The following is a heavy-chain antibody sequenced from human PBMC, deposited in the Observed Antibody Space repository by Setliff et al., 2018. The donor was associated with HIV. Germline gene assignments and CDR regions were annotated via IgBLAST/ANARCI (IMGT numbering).Heavy chain of an antibody. J-gene: IGHJ4*02. CDR2: MYYGGST. V-gene: IGHV4-61*05. Sequence: KPSETLSLTCTVSGDSIRSTHFYWTWVRQPPGKGLEWIGNMYYGGSTNSNPSLKSRVTMSIDESKNQFSLNLRSVTAADTATYYCARGNYYASGLDYWGQGTLVTVSS. CDR1: GDSIRSTHFY. CDR3: ARGNYYASGLDY. D-gene: IGHD1-26*01.